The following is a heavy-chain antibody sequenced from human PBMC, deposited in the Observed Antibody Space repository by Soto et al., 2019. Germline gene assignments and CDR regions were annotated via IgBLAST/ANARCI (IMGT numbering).Heavy chain of an antibody. V-gene: IGHV1-2*02. CDR1: GYSFTRLW. J-gene: IGHJ6*02. D-gene: IGHD2-15*01. CDR2: INPKSGVT. CDR3: SKGLWTVGQCSGGTCYDGMDV. Sequence: VPVEVACKASGYSFTRLWVHWVGQAPGQGGGGGGWINPKSGVTNYAQKFQGRGTMTRDTSINTVYMELSSLQPDDTAVYYCSKGLWTVGQCSGGTCYDGMDVWGQGTTVTVPS.